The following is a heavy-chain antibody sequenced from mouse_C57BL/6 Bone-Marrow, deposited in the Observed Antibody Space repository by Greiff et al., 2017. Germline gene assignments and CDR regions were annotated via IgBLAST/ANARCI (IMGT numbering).Heavy chain of an antibody. Sequence: VHVKQSGAELVKPGASVKLSCTASGFNIKDTYMHWVKQRPEQGLEWIGRIDPANGNTKYDPKFQGKATITADTSSNTAYLQLSSLTSEDTAVYYCARGYDDVYYAMDYWGQGTSVTVSS. CDR3: ARGYDDVYYAMDY. CDR2: IDPANGNT. D-gene: IGHD2-14*01. J-gene: IGHJ4*01. CDR1: GFNIKDTY. V-gene: IGHV14-3*02.